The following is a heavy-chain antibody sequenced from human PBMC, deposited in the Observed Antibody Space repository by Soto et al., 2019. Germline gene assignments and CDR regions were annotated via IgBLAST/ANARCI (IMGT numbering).Heavy chain of an antibody. V-gene: IGHV1-3*01. Sequence: ASVKVSCKASGYTFTSYAMHWLRQAPGQRLEWMGWINAGNGNTKYSQKFQGRVTITRDTSASTAYMELSSLRSEDTAVYYCARDLLPEVAGTLDACDIWGQGTMFPVSS. CDR2: INAGNGNT. CDR1: GYTFTSYA. CDR3: ARDLLPEVAGTLDACDI. D-gene: IGHD6-19*01. J-gene: IGHJ3*02.